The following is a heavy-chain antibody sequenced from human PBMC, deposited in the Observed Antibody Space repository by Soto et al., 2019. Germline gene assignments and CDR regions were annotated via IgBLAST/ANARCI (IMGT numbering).Heavy chain of an antibody. V-gene: IGHV1-2*02. CDR2: INPNSGGA. D-gene: IGHD3-22*01. J-gene: IGHJ4*02. Sequence: QVFLVQSEAAVRKPGASVRVSCKASGFVFTDYYMHWVRQGPGQGLEWVGWINPNSGGAKYAQKFQGRVSMTRDTAIDTSYLDLNRLTFDDTAVDYCAKGEYYDSCGRFVYGGQGTLVTVSS. CDR3: AKGEYYDSCGRFVY. CDR1: GFVFTDYY.